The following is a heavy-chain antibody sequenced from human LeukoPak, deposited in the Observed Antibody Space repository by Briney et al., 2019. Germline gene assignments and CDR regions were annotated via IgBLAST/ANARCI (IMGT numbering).Heavy chain of an antibody. V-gene: IGHV4-4*08. Sequence: SETLSLTCTVSGDSITTFHWSWIRQPPGKGLEWIGYIYHRGDTKYNPSLKNRVTISVDTSKNQFSLKLSSVTAADTAVYYCAQSLGSGNWIGNWFDPWGQGTLVTVSS. CDR1: GDSITTFH. CDR3: AQSLGSGNWIGNWFDP. CDR2: IYHRGDT. J-gene: IGHJ5*02. D-gene: IGHD1-1*01.